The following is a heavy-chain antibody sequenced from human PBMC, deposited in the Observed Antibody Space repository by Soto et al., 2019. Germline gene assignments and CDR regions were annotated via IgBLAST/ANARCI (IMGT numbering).Heavy chain of an antibody. CDR2: ISSSSSTI. J-gene: IGHJ2*01. D-gene: IGHD4-17*01. CDR1: GFTFSSYS. Sequence: GGSLRLSCAASGFTFSSYSMNWVRQAPGKGLEWVSYISSSSSTIYYADSVKGRFTISRDNAKNSLYLQMNSLRAEDTAVYYCARDAFYGDYGPWYFDLWGRGTLVTVSS. CDR3: ARDAFYGDYGPWYFDL. V-gene: IGHV3-48*01.